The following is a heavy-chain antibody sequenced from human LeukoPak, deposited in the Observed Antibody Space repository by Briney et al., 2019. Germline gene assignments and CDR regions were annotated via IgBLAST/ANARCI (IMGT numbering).Heavy chain of an antibody. CDR1: GESFSGFY. D-gene: IGHD6-19*01. CDR2: INHSGST. V-gene: IGHV4-34*01. J-gene: IGHJ4*02. CDR3: ARGIVNTAVAGTFGY. Sequence: SETLSLTCAVYGESFSGFYWSWIRQPPGKGLEWIGEINHSGSTNYSPSLKSRVTISVDTSKNQFSLMLSSVTAADTAVYYCARGIVNTAVAGTFGYWGQGTLVTVSS.